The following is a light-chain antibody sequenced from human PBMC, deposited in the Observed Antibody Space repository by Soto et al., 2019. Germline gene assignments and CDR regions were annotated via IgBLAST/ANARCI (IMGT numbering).Light chain of an antibody. CDR2: EVN. CDR1: SSDVGGYNY. Sequence: QSVLTQPPSASGSPGQSVTISCTGTSSDVGGYNYVSWYQQYPGKVPKLMVYEVNKRPSGVPDRFSGSQSGNTASLTVSGLQADDEADYYCTSYAGGNNVFGTGTKLTVL. CDR3: TSYAGGNNV. J-gene: IGLJ1*01. V-gene: IGLV2-8*01.